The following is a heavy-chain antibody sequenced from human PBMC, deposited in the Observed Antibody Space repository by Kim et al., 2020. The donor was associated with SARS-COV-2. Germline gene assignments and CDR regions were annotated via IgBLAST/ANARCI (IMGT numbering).Heavy chain of an antibody. V-gene: IGHV1-2*06. Sequence: ASVKVSCKASGYTFSGYYMHWVRQAPGQGLEWMGRMNPHRGVTTPAQKFQGRVSMTRDTSISTAYMELTSLRIDDTAVYYCARAQRDYDADSSGLYLDHWGQGARVTVSS. CDR1: GYTFSGYY. D-gene: IGHD4-17*01. J-gene: IGHJ4*02. CDR2: MNPHRGVT. CDR3: ARAQRDYDADSSGLYLDH.